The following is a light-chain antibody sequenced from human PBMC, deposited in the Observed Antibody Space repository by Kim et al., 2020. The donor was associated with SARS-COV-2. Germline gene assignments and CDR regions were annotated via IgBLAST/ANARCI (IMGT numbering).Light chain of an antibody. CDR1: QSVHSY. CDR2: KTS. V-gene: IGKV1-5*03. Sequence: DIQMTQSPSTLSASVGDRVTITCRASQSVHSYLAWYQQKPGKAPQLLIYKTSVLQAGVPSSFSGSGSGTEFTLTISSLQPDDFATYYCQQYDGYRTFGQGTKLEI. CDR3: QQYDGYRT. J-gene: IGKJ2*01.